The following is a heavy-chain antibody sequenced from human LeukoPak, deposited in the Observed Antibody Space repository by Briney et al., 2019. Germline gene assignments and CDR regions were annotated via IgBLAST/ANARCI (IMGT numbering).Heavy chain of an antibody. J-gene: IGHJ5*02. CDR3: ARDLNNRRGFDP. CDR1: GYTFTSHY. CDR2: INPSGGST. V-gene: IGHV1-46*01. Sequence: ASVKVSCKASGYTFTSHYMHWVRQAPGQGLECMGIINPSGGSTSYAQMFQGRVTMTRDTSTSTVYMELSSLRSEDTAVYYCARDLNNRRGFDPWGQGTLVTVSS. D-gene: IGHD1/OR15-1a*01.